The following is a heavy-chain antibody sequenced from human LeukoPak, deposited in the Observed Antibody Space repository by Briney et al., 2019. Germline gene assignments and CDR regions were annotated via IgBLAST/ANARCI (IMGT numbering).Heavy chain of an antibody. J-gene: IGHJ4*02. CDR3: VGDPPNSGYAFAF. Sequence: GGSLRLSCAASGFTFSSYAMSWVRQAPGKGLEWVSAISGSGGSTYYADSVKGRFTISRDNSKKTLFLQMNSLRVEDTAVYYCVGDPPNSGYAFAFWGQGTLVTVSS. CDR1: GFTFSSYA. CDR2: ISGSGGST. D-gene: IGHD5-12*01. V-gene: IGHV3-23*01.